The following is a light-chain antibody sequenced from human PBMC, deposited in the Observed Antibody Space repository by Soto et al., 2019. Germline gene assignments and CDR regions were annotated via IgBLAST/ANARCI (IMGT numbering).Light chain of an antibody. Sequence: IGVTQSPGTLSLSPGERATLSCRASQSVSSSYLAWYQQKPGQAPTLLIYGASTRATGIPDRFSGSGSWTDFSLTISRLEPEDVAVYYCQQYGSSPLYTFGQGTKLEIK. V-gene: IGKV3-20*01. CDR3: QQYGSSPLYT. CDR2: GAS. J-gene: IGKJ2*01. CDR1: QSVSSSY.